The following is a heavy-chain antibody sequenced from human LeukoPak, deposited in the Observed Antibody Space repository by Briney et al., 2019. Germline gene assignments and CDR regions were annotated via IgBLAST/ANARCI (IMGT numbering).Heavy chain of an antibody. V-gene: IGHV3-23*01. CDR3: AKGKYSSGGVPDY. CDR2: ISGGGEST. J-gene: IGHJ4*02. D-gene: IGHD6-19*01. CDR1: GFTFGDYA. Sequence: PGRSLRLSCAASGFTFGDYAMHWVRQAPGKGLEWVSSISGGGESTYYADSVKGRFTVSRDNSKNTLYLQINSLRGEDTAVYYCAKGKYSSGGVPDYWGQGTLVTVSS.